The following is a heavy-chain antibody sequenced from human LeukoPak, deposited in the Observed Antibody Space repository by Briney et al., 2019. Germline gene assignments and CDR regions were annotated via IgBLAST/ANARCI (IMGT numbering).Heavy chain of an antibody. CDR3: ARVRYYDFWSGHNFDY. D-gene: IGHD3-3*01. CDR1: GGSISSYY. J-gene: IGHJ4*02. CDR2: IYYSGST. Sequence: PSETLSLTCTVSGGSISSYYWSWLRQPPGKGLELIGYIYYSGSTNYNPSLKSRVTISVDTSKNQFSLKLSSVTAADTAVYYCARVRYYDFWSGHNFDYWGQGTLVTVSS. V-gene: IGHV4-59*01.